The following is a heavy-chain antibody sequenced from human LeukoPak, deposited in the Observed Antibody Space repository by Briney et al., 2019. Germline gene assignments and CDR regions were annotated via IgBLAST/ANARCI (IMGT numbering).Heavy chain of an antibody. J-gene: IGHJ5*02. Sequence: PGGSLRLSCAASGFTFSSYWMSWVRQAPGKGLEWVANIKQDGSEKYYVDSVKGRFTISRDNAKNSLYLQMNSLRAEDTAVYYCARSIAFWSGYYNGNWFDPWGQGTLVTVSS. CDR3: ARSIAFWSGYYNGNWFDP. CDR2: IKQDGSEK. D-gene: IGHD3-3*01. CDR1: GFTFSSYW. V-gene: IGHV3-7*01.